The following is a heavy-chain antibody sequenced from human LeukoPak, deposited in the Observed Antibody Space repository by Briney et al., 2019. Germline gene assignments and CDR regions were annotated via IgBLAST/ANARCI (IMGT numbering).Heavy chain of an antibody. D-gene: IGHD6-13*01. CDR3: ARESKAVYSSSWKATGKAQK. J-gene: IGHJ4*02. Sequence: SETLSLTCTVSGGSISSSSYYWGWIRQPPGKGLEWIGSIYYSGSTYYNPSLKSRVTISVDTSKNEFSLKLSSVTAADTAVYYCARESKAVYSSSWKATGKAQKWGQGTLVTVSS. CDR2: IYYSGST. V-gene: IGHV4-39*07. CDR1: GGSISSSSYY.